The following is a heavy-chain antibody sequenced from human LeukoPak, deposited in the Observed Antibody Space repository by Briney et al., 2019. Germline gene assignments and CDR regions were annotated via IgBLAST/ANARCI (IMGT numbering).Heavy chain of an antibody. CDR1: GGSISSSSYY. CDR3: ARARATSGSGRPGPFDY. V-gene: IGHV4-39*07. Sequence: PSETLSITCTVSGGSISSSSYYWGWIRQPPGKGLEWIGSSHYSGSTYYNPSLKSRVTISVDTSKNQFSLKLSSVTAADTAVYYCARARATSGSGRPGPFDYWGQGTLVTVSS. CDR2: SHYSGST. D-gene: IGHD6-19*01. J-gene: IGHJ4*02.